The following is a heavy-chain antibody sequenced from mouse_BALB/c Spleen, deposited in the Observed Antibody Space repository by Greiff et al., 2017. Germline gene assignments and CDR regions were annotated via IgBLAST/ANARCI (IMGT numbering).Heavy chain of an antibody. D-gene: IGHD1-1*01. CDR1: GYSFTSYY. Sequence: VQLKESGPELMKPGASVKISCKASGYSFTSYYMHWVKQSHGKSLEWIGYIDPFNGGTSYNQKFKGKATLTVDKSSSTAYMHLSSLTSEDSAVYYCASPYYYGSSSSYWYFDVWGAGTTVTVSS. J-gene: IGHJ1*01. V-gene: IGHV1S135*01. CDR3: ASPYYYGSSSSYWYFDV. CDR2: IDPFNGGT.